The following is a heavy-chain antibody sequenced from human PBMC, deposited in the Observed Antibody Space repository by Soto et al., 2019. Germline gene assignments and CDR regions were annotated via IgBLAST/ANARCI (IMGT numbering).Heavy chain of an antibody. J-gene: IGHJ3*02. Sequence: TLSLTCAVSGGSISSGGYSWSWIRQPPGKGLEWIGYIYHSGSTYYNPSLKSRVTISVDTSKTQFSLKLTSVTAADTAVYYCARWYNWNGERAFDIWGQGTMVTVSS. CDR1: GGSISSGGYS. D-gene: IGHD1-1*01. V-gene: IGHV4-30-2*02. CDR3: ARWYNWNGERAFDI. CDR2: IYHSGST.